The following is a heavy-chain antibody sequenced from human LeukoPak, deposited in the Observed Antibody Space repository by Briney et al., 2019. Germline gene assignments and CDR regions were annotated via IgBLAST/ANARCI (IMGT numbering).Heavy chain of an antibody. J-gene: IGHJ6*02. CDR1: GFTFSSYA. CDR2: ISGSGGST. CDR3: AKDSSDCSSTSCYNYYYYGMDV. V-gene: IGHV3-23*01. Sequence: GGSLRLSCAASGFTFSSYAMSWVRQAPGKGLEWVSAISGSGGSTYYADSVKGRLTISRDNSKNTLYLQMNSLRAEDTAVYYCAKDSSDCSSTSCYNYYYYGMDVWGQGTTVTVSS. D-gene: IGHD2-2*02.